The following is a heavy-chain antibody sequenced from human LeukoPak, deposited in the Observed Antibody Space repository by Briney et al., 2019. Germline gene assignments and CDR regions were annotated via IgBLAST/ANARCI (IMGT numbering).Heavy chain of an antibody. J-gene: IGHJ5*02. Sequence: GGSLRLSCAASGFTFSSYWMHWVRQAPGKGLEWVSRINSDGSTTTYADSVKGRFTISRDNANNTLYLQMNSLRAEDTAVYYCARESAVAGRGRWFDPWGQGTLVTVSS. CDR1: GFTFSSYW. D-gene: IGHD6-19*01. V-gene: IGHV3-74*01. CDR2: INSDGSTT. CDR3: ARESAVAGRGRWFDP.